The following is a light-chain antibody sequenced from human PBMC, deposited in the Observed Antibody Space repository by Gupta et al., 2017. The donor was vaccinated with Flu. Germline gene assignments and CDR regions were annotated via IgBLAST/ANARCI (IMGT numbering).Light chain of an antibody. CDR1: QTVAASY. J-gene: IGKJ2*01. CDR2: GTS. Sequence: EIVLTQSPGSLSLSPGERAALSCRASQTVAASYLAWYQQQPGQAPRLLIYGTSSRAAGVPDRFSGSRSGTDFTLTISRREQEDFAVYYCQQYGSSPSYTFGQGTKLEI. V-gene: IGKV3-20*01. CDR3: QQYGSSPSYT.